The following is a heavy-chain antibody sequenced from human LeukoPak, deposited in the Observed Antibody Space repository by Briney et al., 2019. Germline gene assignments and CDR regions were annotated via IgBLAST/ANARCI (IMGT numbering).Heavy chain of an antibody. Sequence: SETLSLTCTVSGDSISSYYRSWIRQPLGKGLEWIGYINYRGATNYSPSLQSRVTISEDTSKNQFSLKLRSMTAADTAFYYCARQLTGTGTHVYFDYWGQGILVTVSA. J-gene: IGHJ4*02. CDR1: GDSISSYY. CDR2: INYRGAT. D-gene: IGHD1-1*01. CDR3: ARQLTGTGTHVYFDY. V-gene: IGHV4-59*08.